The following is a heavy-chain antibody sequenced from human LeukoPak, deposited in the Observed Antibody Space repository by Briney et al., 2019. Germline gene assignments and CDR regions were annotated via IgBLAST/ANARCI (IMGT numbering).Heavy chain of an antibody. CDR1: GGSISSYY. CDR2: IYTSGST. J-gene: IGHJ6*04. V-gene: IGHV4-4*07. CDR3: ASARTTAFMDV. Sequence: PSETLSLTCTVSGGSISSYYWSWIRQPAGKGLEWIGRIYTSGSTNYNPSLTSRGTMSVATSKNQFSLKLSSVTAADTAVYYCASARTTAFMDVWGKGTTVTVSS. D-gene: IGHD2-2*01.